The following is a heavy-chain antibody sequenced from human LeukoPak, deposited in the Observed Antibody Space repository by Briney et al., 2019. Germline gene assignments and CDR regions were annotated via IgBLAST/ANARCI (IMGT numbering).Heavy chain of an antibody. J-gene: IGHJ6*03. CDR2: IYSSGST. Sequence: SETLSLTCTVSGDSISSFYWSWIRQPAGKGLEWIGRIYSSGSTNYNPSLESRVTMSVDTSKNQFSLQLNSVTPEDTAVYYCARGGKTIRFLAVHYMDVWGKGTTVIVS. V-gene: IGHV4-4*07. D-gene: IGHD3-3*01. CDR3: ARGGKTIRFLAVHYMDV. CDR1: GDSISSFY.